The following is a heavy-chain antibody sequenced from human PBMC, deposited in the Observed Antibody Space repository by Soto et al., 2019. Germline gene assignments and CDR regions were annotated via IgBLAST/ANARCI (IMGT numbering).Heavy chain of an antibody. CDR1: NDSISTYY. J-gene: IGHJ4*02. CDR2: IYYSGST. V-gene: IGHV4-59*08. CDR3: ARPGRDWGALHY. Sequence: QVQLQESGPGLVKPSETLSLTCTVSNDSISTYYWTWIRQPPGKGLEWIGFIYYSGSTNYNPSLQSRVTISVGTSKKQFSLKMNSVTAADTAVYYCARPGRDWGALHYWGQGTLVTVSS. D-gene: IGHD7-27*01.